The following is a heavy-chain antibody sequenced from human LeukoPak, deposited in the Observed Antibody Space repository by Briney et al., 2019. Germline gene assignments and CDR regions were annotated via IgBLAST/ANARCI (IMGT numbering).Heavy chain of an antibody. Sequence: PSETLSLTCTVSGYSISSGYYWGWIRQPPGKGLEWIGEINHSGSTNYNPSLKSRVTISVDTSKNQFSLKLSSVTAADTAVYYCARRSITIFGVVALTGGFDYWGQGTLVTVSS. CDR2: INHSGST. J-gene: IGHJ4*02. D-gene: IGHD3-3*01. V-gene: IGHV4-38-2*02. CDR1: GYSISSGYY. CDR3: ARRSITIFGVVALTGGFDY.